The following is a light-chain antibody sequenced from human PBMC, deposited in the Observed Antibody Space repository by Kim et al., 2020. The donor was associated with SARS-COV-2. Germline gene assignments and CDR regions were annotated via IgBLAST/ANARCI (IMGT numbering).Light chain of an antibody. CDR3: KQYSSSPRT. Sequence: EILLTQSPGTLSLSPGERATLSCRASQTIVNRYLAWYQQRPGQAPRLVIYTASTRAAGIPDRFSGSGSGTDFTLTISRLEPEDFAVYYCKQYSSSPRTFGQGTKVDIK. CDR1: QTIVNRY. J-gene: IGKJ1*01. V-gene: IGKV3-20*01. CDR2: TAS.